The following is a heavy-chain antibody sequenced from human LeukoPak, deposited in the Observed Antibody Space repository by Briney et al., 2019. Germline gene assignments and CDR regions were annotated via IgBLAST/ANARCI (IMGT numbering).Heavy chain of an antibody. V-gene: IGHV1-46*01. CDR2: INPSGGST. Sequence: ASVKVSCKASGYTFTSYYMHWVRQAPGQGLEWMGIINPSGGSTSYAQKFQGRVTITADKSTSTAYMELSSLRSEDTAVYYCARRNPNSQFDHWGQGTLVTVSS. CDR3: ARRNPNSQFDH. CDR1: GYTFTSYY. J-gene: IGHJ4*02.